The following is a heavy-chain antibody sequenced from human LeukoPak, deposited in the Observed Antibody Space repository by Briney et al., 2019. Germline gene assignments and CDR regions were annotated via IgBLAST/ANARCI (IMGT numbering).Heavy chain of an antibody. J-gene: IGHJ4*02. CDR3: AKDRQFGGHAFDY. V-gene: IGHV3-23*01. D-gene: IGHD5-12*01. CDR1: GFTFNSYA. Sequence: GGSLRLSCAASGFTFNSYAMTWVRQAPGKGLEWVSAISGSGGSTYYADSVKGRFTISRDNSKNTLYLQMTSLRAEDTAVYYCAKDRQFGGHAFDYWGQGTLVTVSS. CDR2: ISGSGGST.